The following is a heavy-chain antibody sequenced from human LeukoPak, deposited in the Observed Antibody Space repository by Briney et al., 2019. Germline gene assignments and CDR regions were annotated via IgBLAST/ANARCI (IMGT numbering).Heavy chain of an antibody. CDR3: ARGHQYCSSTSCFGYFDY. D-gene: IGHD2-2*01. CDR2: MNPNSGNT. Sequence: GASVKVSCKASGYTFTGYYMHWVRQATGQGLEWMGWMNPNSGNTGYAQKFQGRVTMTTDTSTSTAYMELSRLRSDDTAVYYCARGHQYCSSTSCFGYFDYWGQGTLVTVSS. CDR1: GYTFTGYY. V-gene: IGHV1-8*02. J-gene: IGHJ4*02.